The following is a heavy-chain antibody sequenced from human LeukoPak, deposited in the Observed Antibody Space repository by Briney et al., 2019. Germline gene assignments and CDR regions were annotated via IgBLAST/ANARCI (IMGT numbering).Heavy chain of an antibody. CDR1: GGSISSYY. D-gene: IGHD3-3*01. CDR2: IYYSGST. V-gene: IGHV4-59*01. Sequence: PSETLSLTCTVSGGSISSYYWSWIRQPPGKGLEWIGYIYYSGSTNYNPSLKSRVTISVDTSKNQFSLKLSSVTAADTAVYYCARGVFGVVIIGDYLALDYWGQGTLVTVSS. CDR3: ARGVFGVVIIGDYLALDY. J-gene: IGHJ4*02.